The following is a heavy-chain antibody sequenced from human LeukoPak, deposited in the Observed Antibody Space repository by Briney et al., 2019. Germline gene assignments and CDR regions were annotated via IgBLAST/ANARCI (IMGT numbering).Heavy chain of an antibody. CDR3: ARAPYDYARWFDP. D-gene: IGHD4-17*01. Sequence: PGGSLRLSCAASGFTVSSNYMSWVRQAPGKGLEWVSVIYSGGSTYYADSVKGRFTISRDTSKHTVYLQMNSLRAEDTAVYYCARAPYDYARWFDPWGQGTLVTVS. J-gene: IGHJ5*02. CDR2: IYSGGST. V-gene: IGHV3-66*01. CDR1: GFTVSSNY.